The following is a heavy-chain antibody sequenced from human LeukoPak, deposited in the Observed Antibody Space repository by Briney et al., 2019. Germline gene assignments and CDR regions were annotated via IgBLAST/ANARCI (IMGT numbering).Heavy chain of an antibody. V-gene: IGHV3-23*01. Sequence: GGSLRLSCAASGFTFSSYAMSWVRQAPGKGLEWVSAISGSGGSTYYADSVKGRFTISRDNSKNTLYLQMNSLRAEDTAVYYCAKGRVYDYVWGSYRPPFDYWGQGTLVTVSS. CDR1: GFTFSSYA. D-gene: IGHD3-16*02. CDR2: ISGSGGST. J-gene: IGHJ4*02. CDR3: AKGRVYDYVWGSYRPPFDY.